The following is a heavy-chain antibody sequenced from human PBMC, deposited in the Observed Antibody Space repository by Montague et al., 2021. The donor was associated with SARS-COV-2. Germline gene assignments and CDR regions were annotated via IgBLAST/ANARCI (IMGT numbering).Heavy chain of an antibody. CDR2: IYYSGTT. Sequence: SETLSLTCSVSSGSIISSGYYWGWIRQPPGKELEWIGNIYYSGTTYYNLSLQSRGTITVDTSKTHLSLRLSSVTAAATAVYFCARGRTRGVTKPFDYWGQGSQVTVSS. CDR1: SGSIISSGYY. V-gene: IGHV4-39*02. D-gene: IGHD3-10*01. CDR3: ARGRTRGVTKPFDY. J-gene: IGHJ4*02.